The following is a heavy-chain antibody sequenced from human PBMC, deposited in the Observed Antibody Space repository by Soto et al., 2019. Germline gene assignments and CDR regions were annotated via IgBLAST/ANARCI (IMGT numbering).Heavy chain of an antibody. CDR3: ARDPSSSWYPDAFDI. J-gene: IGHJ3*02. CDR2: ISSSSSTI. D-gene: IGHD6-13*01. CDR1: GFTFSSYS. Sequence: GGSLRLSCAASGFTFSSYSMNWVRQAPGKGLEWVSYISSSSSTIHYADSVKGRFTISRDNAKNSLYLQMNSLRDEDTAVYYCARDPSSSWYPDAFDIWGQGTMVTVSS. V-gene: IGHV3-48*02.